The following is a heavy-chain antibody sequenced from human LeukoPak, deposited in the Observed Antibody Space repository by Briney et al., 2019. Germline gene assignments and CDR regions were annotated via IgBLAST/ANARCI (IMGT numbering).Heavy chain of an antibody. CDR2: ISSSGSTI. CDR1: GFTFSDYY. CDR3: AGRDYYDSSGYYYGFDY. Sequence: GGSLRLSCAACGFTFSDYYMSWNRQAPGKGLEWVSYISSSGSTIYYADSVKGRFTISRDNAKNSLYLQMNSLRAEDTAVYYCAGRDYYDSSGYYYGFDYWGQGTLVTVSS. J-gene: IGHJ4*02. D-gene: IGHD3-22*01. V-gene: IGHV3-11*04.